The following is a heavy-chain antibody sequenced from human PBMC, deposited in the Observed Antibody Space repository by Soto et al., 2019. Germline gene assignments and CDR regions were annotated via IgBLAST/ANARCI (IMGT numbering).Heavy chain of an antibody. Sequence: SETLSLTCSPSGGSIVGYYCSFIGQAPGKSLEWIGYVSYSGSTDYHPSLKSRVSISIDTSKNQFSLKMISVTAADTAVYYCVRHGSDSGWFFLDPWGQGALVTVSS. V-gene: IGHV4-59*08. CDR3: VRHGSDSGWFFLDP. J-gene: IGHJ5*02. CDR2: VSYSGST. CDR1: GGSIVGYY. D-gene: IGHD6-19*01.